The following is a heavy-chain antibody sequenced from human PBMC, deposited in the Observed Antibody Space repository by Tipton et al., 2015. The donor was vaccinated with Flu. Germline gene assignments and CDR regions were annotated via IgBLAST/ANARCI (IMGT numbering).Heavy chain of an antibody. J-gene: IGHJ4*02. CDR1: GFTFSSYA. CDR2: IQYDGSNI. D-gene: IGHD6-13*01. Sequence: SLRLSCAASGFTFSSYAMHWVRQAPGKGLEWVAVIQYDGSNIRYADCVKGRFTISRDNSKKTLYLQMNSLRGEDTGVYYCAKDRSGSWTFDYCGQGSLVTVSS. V-gene: IGHV3-30*02. CDR3: AKDRSGSWTFDY.